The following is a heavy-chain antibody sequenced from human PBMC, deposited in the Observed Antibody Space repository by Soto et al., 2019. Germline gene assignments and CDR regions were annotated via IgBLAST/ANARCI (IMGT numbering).Heavy chain of an antibody. CDR2: MNPNSGNT. J-gene: IGHJ6*02. V-gene: IGHV1-8*01. Sequence: QVQLVQSGAEVKKPGASVKVSCKASGYTFTSYDINWVRQATGQGLEWMGWMNPNSGNTGYARKSRGRVTLTRNTSISTAYMELRSLRSEDTAVYYCARERTGTTSMDVWGQGTTVTVSS. D-gene: IGHD1-1*01. CDR1: GYTFTSYD. CDR3: ARERTGTTSMDV.